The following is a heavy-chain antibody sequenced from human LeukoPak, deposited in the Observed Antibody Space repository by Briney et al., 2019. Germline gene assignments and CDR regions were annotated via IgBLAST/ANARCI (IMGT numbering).Heavy chain of an antibody. D-gene: IGHD3-3*01. CDR3: ARERITIFGVVIIGNYYYMDV. CDR1: GFTFSTYS. J-gene: IGHJ6*03. Sequence: GGSLRLSCAASGFTFSTYSMNWVRQAPGKGLEWLSYISSRGSTIHYADSVKGRFSISRDNAKNSLYLQMNTLRADDTAVYYCARERITIFGVVIIGNYYYMDVWGKGTTVTVSS. V-gene: IGHV3-48*01. CDR2: ISSRGSTI.